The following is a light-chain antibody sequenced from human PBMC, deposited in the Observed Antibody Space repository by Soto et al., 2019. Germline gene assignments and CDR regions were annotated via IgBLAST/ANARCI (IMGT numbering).Light chain of an antibody. V-gene: IGKV4-1*01. CDR3: QQYYNTPIT. Sequence: DIVMTQSPASLAVSLGARATINCKSSQTVLYSSNNKNYLAWFQQKPGQPPKLLIYLTSTRTSGVPDRFSGSGSGTDFTLTISNLRAEDVAIYYCQQYYNTPITFGQGTRLEIK. CDR1: QTVLYSSNNKNY. J-gene: IGKJ5*01. CDR2: LTS.